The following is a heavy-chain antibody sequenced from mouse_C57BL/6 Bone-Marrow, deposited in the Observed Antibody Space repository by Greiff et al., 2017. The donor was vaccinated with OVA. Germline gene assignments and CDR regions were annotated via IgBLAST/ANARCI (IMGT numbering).Heavy chain of an antibody. Sequence: QVQLKQSGAELVRPGTSVKVSCKASGYAFTNYLIEWVKQRPGQGLEWIGVINPGSGGTNYNEKFKGKATLTADKSSSTAYMQLSSLTSEDSAVYFCARVGGKGAYWGQGTLVTVSA. CDR1: GYAFTNYL. V-gene: IGHV1-54*01. J-gene: IGHJ3*01. CDR3: ARVGGKGAY. D-gene: IGHD1-3*01. CDR2: INPGSGGT.